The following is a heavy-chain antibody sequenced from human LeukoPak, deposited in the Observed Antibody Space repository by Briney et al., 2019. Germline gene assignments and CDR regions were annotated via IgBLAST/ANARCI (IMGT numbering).Heavy chain of an antibody. D-gene: IGHD2-2*02. CDR3: ARLWGYCSSTSCYTIDY. CDR1: GGSISSSSYY. CDR2: IYYSGST. V-gene: IGHV4-39*01. J-gene: IGHJ4*02. Sequence: SETLSLTCTVSGGSISSSSYYWGWIRQPPGKGLEWIGSIYYSGSTYYNPSLESRVTISVDASKNQFSLKLSSVTAADTAVYYCARLWGYCSSTSCYTIDYWGQGTLVTVSS.